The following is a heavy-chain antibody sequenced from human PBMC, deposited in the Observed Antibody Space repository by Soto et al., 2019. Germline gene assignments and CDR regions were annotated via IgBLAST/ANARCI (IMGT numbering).Heavy chain of an antibody. V-gene: IGHV3-21*01. Sequence: GGSLRLSCAASGFTFSSYSMNWVRQAPGKGLEWGSSISSSSRYIYYADSVKGRFTISRDNAKNSLYLQMNSLRAEDTAVYYCARDPEWLGAFDYWGQGTLVTVSS. CDR3: ARDPEWLGAFDY. D-gene: IGHD5-12*01. CDR1: GFTFSSYS. CDR2: ISSSSRYI. J-gene: IGHJ4*02.